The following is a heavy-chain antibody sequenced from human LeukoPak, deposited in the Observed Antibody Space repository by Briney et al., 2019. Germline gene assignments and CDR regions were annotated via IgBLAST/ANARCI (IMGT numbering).Heavy chain of an antibody. J-gene: IGHJ4*02. CDR3: ARDGILGSHDY. Sequence: GGSLRLSCAASGFALSNYWMPWVRQAPGKGLVWVSHITSDGSGTSYADSVKGRFTISRDIPKNTLYLQMNSLRAEDTAVYYCARDGILGSHDYWGQGTLVTVSS. V-gene: IGHV3-74*01. D-gene: IGHD2-15*01. CDR2: ITSDGSGT. CDR1: GFALSNYW.